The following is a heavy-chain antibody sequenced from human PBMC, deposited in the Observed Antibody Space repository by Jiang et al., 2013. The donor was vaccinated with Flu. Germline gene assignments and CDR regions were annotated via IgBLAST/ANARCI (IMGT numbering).Heavy chain of an antibody. V-gene: IGHV4-61*01. J-gene: IGHJ4*02. CDR2: IYYSGST. CDR1: GGSVSSGSYY. Sequence: GLVKPSETLSLTCTVSGGSVSSGSYYWSWIRQPPGKGLEWIGYIYYSGSTNYNPSLKSRVTISVDTSKNQFSLKLSSVTAADTAVYYCARLSPTGEGYWGQGTLVTVSS. CDR3: ARLSPTGEGY. D-gene: IGHD3-16*01.